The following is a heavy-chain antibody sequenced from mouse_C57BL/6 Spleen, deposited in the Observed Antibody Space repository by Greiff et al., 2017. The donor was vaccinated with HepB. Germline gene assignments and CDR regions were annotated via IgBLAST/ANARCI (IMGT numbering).Heavy chain of an antibody. CDR2: IYPGDGDT. V-gene: IGHV1-80*01. J-gene: IGHJ4*01. CDR1: GYAFSSYW. Sequence: QVQLQQSGAELVKPGASVKISCKASGYAFSSYWMNWVKQRPGKGLEWIGQIYPGDGDTNYNEKFKGKATLTADKSSSTAYMQLSSLTSEDSAVYFCARGDYYYGSSFYAMDYWGQGTSVTVSS. CDR3: ARGDYYYGSSFYAMDY. D-gene: IGHD1-1*01.